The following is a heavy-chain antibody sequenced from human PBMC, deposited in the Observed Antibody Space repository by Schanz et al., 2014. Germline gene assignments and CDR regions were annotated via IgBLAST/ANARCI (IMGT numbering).Heavy chain of an antibody. Sequence: QVQLQESGPGVVKPSETLSLTCTVSGGSISTYYWSWIRQPPGKGLEWIGYIYYSGSTYYNPSLKSRLTISADTSKNQFSLKLSSVTAADTAVYYCARGGRTTYNYYYGMDVWGQGTTVTVSS. CDR3: ARGGRTTYNYYYGMDV. D-gene: IGHD1-1*01. CDR1: GGSISTYY. J-gene: IGHJ6*02. V-gene: IGHV4-59*12. CDR2: IYYSGST.